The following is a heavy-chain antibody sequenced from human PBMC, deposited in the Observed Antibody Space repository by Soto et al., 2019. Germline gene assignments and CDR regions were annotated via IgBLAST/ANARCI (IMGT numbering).Heavy chain of an antibody. J-gene: IGHJ5*02. V-gene: IGHV1-18*01. CDR3: ARDHYYDSSGYPWSDP. CDR1: GYTFTSYG. D-gene: IGHD3-22*01. CDR2: ISAYNGNT. Sequence: ASVKVSCKASGYTFTSYGISWVRQAPGQGLEWMGWISAYNGNTNYAQKLQGRVTMTTDTSTSTAYMELRSLRSDDTAVYYCARDHYYDSSGYPWSDPWGQGTLVTVSS.